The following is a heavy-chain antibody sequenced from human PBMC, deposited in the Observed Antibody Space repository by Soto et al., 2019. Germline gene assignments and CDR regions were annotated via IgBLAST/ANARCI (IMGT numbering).Heavy chain of an antibody. V-gene: IGHV3-7*01. Sequence: EVQLVESGGGLVQPGGSLRLSCAASGFTFTSYWISWVRQAPGKGLEWVADIKQDGSDKNYVDSVKGRFTISRDNAENSLYLQMNSLRADDTAVYYWARDSKDYGDYGWYFDLWGRGTLVTVSS. CDR2: IKQDGSDK. D-gene: IGHD4-17*01. CDR1: GFTFTSYW. J-gene: IGHJ2*01. CDR3: ARDSKDYGDYGWYFDL.